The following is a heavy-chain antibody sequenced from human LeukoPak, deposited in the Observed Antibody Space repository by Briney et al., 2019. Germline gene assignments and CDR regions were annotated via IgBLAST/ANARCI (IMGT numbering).Heavy chain of an antibody. CDR3: ARGGYDSSGYRPPLYFDY. J-gene: IGHJ4*02. D-gene: IGHD3-22*01. V-gene: IGHV4-59*01. Sequence: SETLSLTCTVSGGSISSYYWSWIRQPPGKGLEWIGYIYYSGSTNYNPSLKSRVTISVDTSKNQFSLKLSSVTAADTAVYYCARGGYDSSGYRPPLYFDYWGQGTLVTVSS. CDR2: IYYSGST. CDR1: GGSISSYY.